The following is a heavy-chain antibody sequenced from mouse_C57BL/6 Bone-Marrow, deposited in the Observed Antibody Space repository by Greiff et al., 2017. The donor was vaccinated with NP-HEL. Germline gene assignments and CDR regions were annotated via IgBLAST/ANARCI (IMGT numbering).Heavy chain of an antibody. CDR2: IYPRSGNT. CDR3: AREGITAAAY. Sequence: QVQLQQSGAELARPGASVKLSCKASGYTFTSYGISWVKQRTGQGLEWIGEIYPRSGNTYYNEKFKGKATLTADKSYSTAYMELRSLTYEDSAVSFCAREGITAAAYWGQGTLVTVSA. J-gene: IGHJ3*01. CDR1: GYTFTSYG. V-gene: IGHV1-81*01. D-gene: IGHD1-2*01.